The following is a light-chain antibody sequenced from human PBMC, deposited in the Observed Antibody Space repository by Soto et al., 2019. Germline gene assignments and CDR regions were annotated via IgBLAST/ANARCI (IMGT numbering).Light chain of an antibody. Sequence: QSALTQPASVSWSPGQSITISCTGTSSDVGGYNYVSWYQQHPGKAPKLMIYEVSNRPSGVSNRFSGSKSGNTASLTISGLQAEDEADYYCSSYTRSSIDYVFGTGTKLTVL. CDR1: SSDVGGYNY. J-gene: IGLJ1*01. CDR3: SSYTRSSIDYV. CDR2: EVS. V-gene: IGLV2-14*01.